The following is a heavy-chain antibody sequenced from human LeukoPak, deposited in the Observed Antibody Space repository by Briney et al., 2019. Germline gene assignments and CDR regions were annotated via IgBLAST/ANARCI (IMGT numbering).Heavy chain of an antibody. V-gene: IGHV3-7*01. CDR1: GFTFSSYW. CDR3: ARVIFQWTFDY. J-gene: IGHJ4*02. Sequence: PGGSLRLSCAASGFTFSSYWMSWVRQAPGKGLEWVANIKQDGSEKYYVDSVKGRFTISRDNAKNSLYLQMNGLRAEDTAVYYCARVIFQWTFDYRGQGTLVTVSS. D-gene: IGHD2-15*01. CDR2: IKQDGSEK.